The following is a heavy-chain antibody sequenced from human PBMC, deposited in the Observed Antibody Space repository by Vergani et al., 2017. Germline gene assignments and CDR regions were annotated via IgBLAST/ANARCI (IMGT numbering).Heavy chain of an antibody. D-gene: IGHD2-2*01. CDR1: GFTFSSYE. Sequence: EVQLVESGGGLVQPGGSLRLSCAASGFTFSSYEMNWVRQAPGKGLEWVSYISSSGSTIYYADSAKGRFTISRDNAKNSLYLQMNSLRAEDTAVYYCARYCSSTSCYSGDYWGQGTLVTVSS. CDR2: ISSSGSTI. V-gene: IGHV3-48*03. J-gene: IGHJ4*02. CDR3: ARYCSSTSCYSGDY.